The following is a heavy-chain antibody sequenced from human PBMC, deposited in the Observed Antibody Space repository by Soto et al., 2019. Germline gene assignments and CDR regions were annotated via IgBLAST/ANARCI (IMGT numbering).Heavy chain of an antibody. D-gene: IGHD6-6*01. V-gene: IGHV4-61*01. CDR1: GGSLNTDSSY. J-gene: IGHJ2*01. Sequence: PSETLSLTCTVSGGSLNTDSSYWTWVRQPPGGGLEYLGYVYYTGVTNYNPSLKSRVTISLDMSKSQFFLTLSSVTPADTATYYCARVLDSSLYFDLWGRGTLVTVSS. CDR2: VYYTGVT. CDR3: ARVLDSSLYFDL.